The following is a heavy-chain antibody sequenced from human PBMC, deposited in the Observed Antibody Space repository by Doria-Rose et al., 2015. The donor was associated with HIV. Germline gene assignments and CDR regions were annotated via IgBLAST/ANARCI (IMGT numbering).Heavy chain of an antibody. CDR3: ARIKSSRWYHKYYFDF. CDR2: IFSDDDR. CDR1: GVSLSSPGMG. V-gene: IGHV2-26*01. J-gene: IGHJ4*02. D-gene: IGHD6-13*01. Sequence: QITLKESGPVLMKPTETLTLTCTVSGVSLSSPGMGVSWIRQPPGKALEWLANIFSDDDRSYKTSLKSRLTISRGTSKGQVVLTMTDMDPVDTATYYCARIKSSRWYHKYYFDFWGQGTLVIVSA.